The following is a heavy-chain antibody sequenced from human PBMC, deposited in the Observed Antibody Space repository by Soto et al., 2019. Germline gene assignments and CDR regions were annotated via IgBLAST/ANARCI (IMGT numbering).Heavy chain of an antibody. V-gene: IGHV3-33*01. J-gene: IGHJ4*02. Sequence: GGSLRLSCAASGFTFGSYGMHWVRQAPGKGLEWVAVIWYDGSNKYYADSVKGRFTISRDNSKNTLYLQMNSLRAEYTAVYYCARGYSYGSGFDYWGQGTLVTVSS. CDR2: IWYDGSNK. CDR3: ARGYSYGSGFDY. D-gene: IGHD5-18*01. CDR1: GFTFGSYG.